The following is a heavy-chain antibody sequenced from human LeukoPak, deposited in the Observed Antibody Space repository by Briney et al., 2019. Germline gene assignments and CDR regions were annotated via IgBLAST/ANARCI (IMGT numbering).Heavy chain of an antibody. Sequence: GGSLRLSCEASGFTFSAYAMTWVRQAPGKGLEWVSVIYSGGSTFYADSVKGRFTISRDNSKNTLYLQMNSLRAEDTAVYYCASDSYSPEYFQHWGQGTLVTVSS. J-gene: IGHJ1*01. D-gene: IGHD2-15*01. CDR3: ASDSYSPEYFQH. V-gene: IGHV3-66*01. CDR1: GFTFSAYA. CDR2: IYSGGST.